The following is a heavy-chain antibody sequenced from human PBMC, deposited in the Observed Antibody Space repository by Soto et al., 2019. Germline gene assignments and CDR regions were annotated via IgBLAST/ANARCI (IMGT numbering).Heavy chain of an antibody. V-gene: IGHV1-18*01. D-gene: IGHD4-17*01. CDR3: AIADYGDDDY. CDR1: GYTFATST. Sequence: QLQLVQSGPEAKKPGASVKVSCKASGYTFATSTISWLRQAPGQGPEWMGWIKAYSGNTNYAQKLQGRLTMTTDTSTSTADMALRSLKTDDTAIYYCAIADYGDDDYWGQGTLVTVSS. J-gene: IGHJ4*02. CDR2: IKAYSGNT.